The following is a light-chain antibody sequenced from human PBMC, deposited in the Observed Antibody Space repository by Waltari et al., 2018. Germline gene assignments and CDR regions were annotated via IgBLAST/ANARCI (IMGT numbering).Light chain of an antibody. Sequence: SYVLTPPPSVSVAPGNTARITCGGHNIGRKSVPWYQQKPDQAPVLVGYDDSDRPSGSPERFSGSNSGNTATLSISRVEAGDEADYYCQVWDSSSDHVVFGGGTKLTVL. CDR2: DDS. J-gene: IGLJ2*01. CDR3: QVWDSSSDHVV. V-gene: IGLV3-21*03. CDR1: NIGRKS.